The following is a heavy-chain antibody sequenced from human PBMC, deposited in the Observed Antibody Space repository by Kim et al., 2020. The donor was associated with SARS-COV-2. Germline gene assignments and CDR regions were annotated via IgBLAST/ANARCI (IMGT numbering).Heavy chain of an antibody. Sequence: GGSLRLSCAASGFTFSNYGMHWVRQAPGKGLEWLASISYDGSNIYYLDSVKGRFAISRDNSKNTVSLQMYSLRPEDTAVYYCAYSNFALGELLRWGQGTL. J-gene: IGHJ4*02. CDR2: ISYDGSNI. CDR3: AYSNFALGELLR. CDR1: GFTFSNYG. D-gene: IGHD1-26*01. V-gene: IGHV3-30*03.